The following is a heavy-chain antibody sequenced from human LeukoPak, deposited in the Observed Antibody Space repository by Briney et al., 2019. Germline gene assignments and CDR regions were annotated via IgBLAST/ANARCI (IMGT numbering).Heavy chain of an antibody. CDR2: IWYDGSNK. D-gene: IGHD6-13*01. CDR1: GFTFSSYG. V-gene: IGHV3-33*01. J-gene: IGHJ4*02. CDR3: ARRGAAAENYFDY. Sequence: PGGSLRLSSAASGFTFSSYGMHWVRQAPGKGLEWVAVIWYDGSNKYYADSVKGRFTISRDNSKNTLYLQMNSLRAEDTAVYYCARRGAAAENYFDYWGQGTLVTVSS.